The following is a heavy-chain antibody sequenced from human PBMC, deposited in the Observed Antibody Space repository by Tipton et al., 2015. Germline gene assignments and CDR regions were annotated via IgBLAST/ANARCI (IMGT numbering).Heavy chain of an antibody. CDR3: ARGHCFNSGCHPQDEAFDI. CDR1: GDSLSTYY. Sequence: TLSLTCTVSGDSLSTYYWSWIRQSPGKGLEWIGYIYYSGSTHYNPSFKSRVAISVDTSKNQFSLTLNSVTAADTAVYYCARGHCFNSGCHPQDEAFDIWGHGTMLTVSS. CDR2: IYYSGST. D-gene: IGHD2-21*01. J-gene: IGHJ3*02. V-gene: IGHV4-59*01.